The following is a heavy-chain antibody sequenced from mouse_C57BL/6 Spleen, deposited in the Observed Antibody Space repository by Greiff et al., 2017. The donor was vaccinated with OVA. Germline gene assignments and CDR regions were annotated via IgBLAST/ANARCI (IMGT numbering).Heavy chain of an antibody. CDR3: ALDNGAY. J-gene: IGHJ3*01. Sequence: QVQLQQSGAELVRPGTSVKLSCKASGYTFTSYWMHWVKQRPGQGLEWIGVIDPSDSYTNYNQKFKGKATLTVDTSSSTAYMQLSSLTSEDSAVYYCALDNGAYWGQGTLVTVSA. V-gene: IGHV1-59*01. CDR2: IDPSDSYT. CDR1: GYTFTSYW.